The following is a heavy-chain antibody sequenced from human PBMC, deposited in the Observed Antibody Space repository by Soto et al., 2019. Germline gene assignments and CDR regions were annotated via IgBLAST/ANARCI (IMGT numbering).Heavy chain of an antibody. CDR1: GYTFTSYG. Sequence: ASVKVSCKASGYTFTSYGISWVRQAPGQGLEWMGWISAYNGNTNYAQKLQGRVTMTTDTSTSTAYMELRSLRSDDTAAYYCARDTIPYYYGSGSPFDYWGQGTLVTVSS. V-gene: IGHV1-18*01. J-gene: IGHJ4*02. CDR2: ISAYNGNT. CDR3: ARDTIPYYYGSGSPFDY. D-gene: IGHD3-10*01.